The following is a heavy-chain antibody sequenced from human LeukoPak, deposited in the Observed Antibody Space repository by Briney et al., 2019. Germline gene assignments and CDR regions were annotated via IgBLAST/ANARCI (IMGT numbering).Heavy chain of an antibody. Sequence: GGSLRLSCAASGFTFSSYGMSWVRQAPGKGLEWVANIKQDESQKYYVDSVKGRFTISRDNAKISLYLQMNNLRAEDTAVYYCARYYYDSSGYYYSDYWGQGTLVTVSS. CDR3: ARYYYDSSGYYYSDY. D-gene: IGHD3-22*01. CDR1: GFTFSSYG. V-gene: IGHV3-7*03. J-gene: IGHJ4*02. CDR2: IKQDESQK.